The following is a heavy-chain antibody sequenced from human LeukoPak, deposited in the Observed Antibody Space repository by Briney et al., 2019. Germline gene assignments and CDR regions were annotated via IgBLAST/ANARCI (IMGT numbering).Heavy chain of an antibody. Sequence: GGSLRLSCAASGFTFSSYAMHWVRQAPGKGLEYVSAISNDGGSTYYADSVKGRFTISRDNSKNTLYLQMGSLRAEDMAVYYCARGGSFDYWGQGILVTVSS. D-gene: IGHD2-15*01. CDR2: ISNDGGST. CDR3: ARGGSFDY. J-gene: IGHJ4*02. V-gene: IGHV3-64*02. CDR1: GFTFSSYA.